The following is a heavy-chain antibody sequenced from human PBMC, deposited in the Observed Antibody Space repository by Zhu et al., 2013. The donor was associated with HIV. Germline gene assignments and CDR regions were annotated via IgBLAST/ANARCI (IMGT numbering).Heavy chain of an antibody. CDR3: AKFNGSLWFRELLVISIEVGMDV. J-gene: IGHJ6*02. CDR1: GFTFSSYG. Sequence: VQLVESGGGVVQPGRSLRLSCAASGFTFSSYGMHWVRQAPGKGLEWVAVISFDGSNKYYADSVKGRFTISRDNSKNTLYLQMNSLRAEDTAVYYCAKFNGSLWFRELLVISIEVGMDVWGQGTTVTVSS. CDR2: ISFDGSNK. V-gene: IGHV3-30*18. D-gene: IGHD3-10*01.